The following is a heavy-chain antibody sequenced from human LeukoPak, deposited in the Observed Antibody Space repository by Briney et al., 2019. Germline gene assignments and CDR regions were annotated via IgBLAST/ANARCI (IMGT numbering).Heavy chain of an antibody. D-gene: IGHD2-21*02. Sequence: ASVKVSCKASGYVFINYYIHWVRLAPGQGLQWMGWINPKSGATNYAQSFQGRVALTTDTSISTAFMELSNLRPDDTAIYFCARSVTYNWFDPWGQGTRVTVSS. CDR3: ARSVTYNWFDP. CDR2: INPKSGAT. V-gene: IGHV1-2*02. CDR1: GYVFINYY. J-gene: IGHJ5*02.